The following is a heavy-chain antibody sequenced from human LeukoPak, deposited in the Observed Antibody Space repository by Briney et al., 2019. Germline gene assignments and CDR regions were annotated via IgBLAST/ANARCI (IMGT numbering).Heavy chain of an antibody. Sequence: ASVKVSCKASGYTFTSYYMHWVRQAPGQGLEWMGIINPSGGSTSYAQKFQGSVTMTRDTSTSTVYMELSSLRSEDTAVYYCARDSGRSDSSGLDDYWGQGTLVTVSS. D-gene: IGHD3-22*01. CDR3: ARDSGRSDSSGLDDY. J-gene: IGHJ4*02. CDR2: INPSGGST. CDR1: GYTFTSYY. V-gene: IGHV1-46*01.